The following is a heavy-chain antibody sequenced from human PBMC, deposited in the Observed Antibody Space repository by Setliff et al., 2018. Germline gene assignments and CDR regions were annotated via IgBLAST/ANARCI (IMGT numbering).Heavy chain of an antibody. CDR1: GGTFSDYY. CDR3: ARGRNIAARLLDS. V-gene: IGHV4-34*01. D-gene: IGHD6-6*01. J-gene: IGHJ4*02. CDR2: INHRGST. Sequence: TSETLSLTCAAYGGTFSDYYWTWIRQPPGKGLEWVGEINHRGSTTYNPSLKSRVTISVDTSKDQFSLKLISMIAADTAVYYCARGRNIAARLLDSWGQGTLVTVSS.